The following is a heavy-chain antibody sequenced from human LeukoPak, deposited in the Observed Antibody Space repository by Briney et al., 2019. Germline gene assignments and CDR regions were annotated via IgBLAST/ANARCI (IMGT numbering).Heavy chain of an antibody. Sequence: PSETLSLTCTVSGGSISRFYWSWIRQTPGKGLEWIGYIYYSGSTNYNPSLKSRVTISVDTSKNQFSLKLSSVTAADTAVFYCARHGYRDDAFDIWGQGTMVTVSS. D-gene: IGHD5-18*01. CDR3: ARHGYRDDAFDI. V-gene: IGHV4-59*08. CDR2: IYYSGST. J-gene: IGHJ3*02. CDR1: GGSISRFY.